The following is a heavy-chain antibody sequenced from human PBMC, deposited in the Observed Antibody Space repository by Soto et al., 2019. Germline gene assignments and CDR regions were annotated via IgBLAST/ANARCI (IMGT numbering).Heavy chain of an antibody. CDR1: GFTLSYYG. D-gene: IGHD6-13*01. V-gene: IGHV3-33*01. Sequence: QVQLEESGGGVVQPGRSLRLSCVVSGFTLSYYGVQWVRQAPGGGLEWVAVMYGDGGNKWYADAVQGRFTISRDTSRNTVYLQMSSLRAEDTAIYYCARGNCPGSTCFDYWGQGTLVTVSS. CDR3: ARGNCPGSTCFDY. J-gene: IGHJ4*02. CDR2: MYGDGGNK.